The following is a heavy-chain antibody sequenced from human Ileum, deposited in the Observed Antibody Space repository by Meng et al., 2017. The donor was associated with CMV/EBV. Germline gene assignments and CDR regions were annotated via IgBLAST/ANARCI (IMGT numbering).Heavy chain of an antibody. Sequence: DVQLLESGGGLVQPGGSLRLSCAASGFTFSSYAMSWVRQAPGKGLEWVSTINDSGDSRYNADSVRGRFTISRDNSKNTLYLQMNSLRAEDTALYYCAKLKGGGVDYWGQGTLVTVSS. CDR2: INDSGDSR. J-gene: IGHJ4*02. CDR3: AKLKGGGVDY. CDR1: GFTFSSYA. D-gene: IGHD3-16*01. V-gene: IGHV3-23*01.